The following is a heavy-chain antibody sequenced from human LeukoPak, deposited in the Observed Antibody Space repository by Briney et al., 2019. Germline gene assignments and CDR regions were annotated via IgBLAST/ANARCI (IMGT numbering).Heavy chain of an antibody. J-gene: IGHJ4*02. CDR1: GFTFSSYS. V-gene: IGHV3-21*01. D-gene: IGHD4-17*01. Sequence: GGSLRLSCAASGFTFSSYSMSWVRQAPGKGLEWVSSISSSSSYIYYADSVKGRFTISRDNAKNSLYLQMNSLRAEDTAVYYCASDPTQRATVYYFDYWGQGTLVTVSS. CDR2: ISSSSSYI. CDR3: ASDPTQRATVYYFDY.